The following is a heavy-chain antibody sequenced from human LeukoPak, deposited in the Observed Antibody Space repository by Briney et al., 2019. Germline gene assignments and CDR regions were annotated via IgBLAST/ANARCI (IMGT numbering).Heavy chain of an antibody. CDR3: AKVKSSGWYYFDY. CDR2: ISGSGGST. Sequence: QPGGSLRLSGAAPGFTFSSCARSGVRQAPGKGLEGVSAISGSGGSTYYAASVKGRFTISRDNSKNTLYLQMNSLRAEDTAVYYCAKVKSSGWYYFDYWGQGTLVTVSS. V-gene: IGHV3-23*01. J-gene: IGHJ4*02. CDR1: GFTFSSCA. D-gene: IGHD6-19*01.